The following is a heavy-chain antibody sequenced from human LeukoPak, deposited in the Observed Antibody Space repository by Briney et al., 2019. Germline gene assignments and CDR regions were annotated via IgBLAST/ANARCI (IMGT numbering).Heavy chain of an antibody. D-gene: IGHD2-2*01. CDR1: GGSISSYY. J-gene: IGHJ6*03. V-gene: IGHV4-4*07. CDR2: IYTSGST. Sequence: KPSETLSLTCTVSGGSISSYYWSWTRQPAGKGLEWIGRIYTSGSTNYNPSLKSRVTMSVDTSKNQFSLKLSSVTAADTAVYYCARDSRDVVVPAAILDYYYYMDVWGKGTTVTVSS. CDR3: ARDSRDVVVPAAILDYYYYMDV.